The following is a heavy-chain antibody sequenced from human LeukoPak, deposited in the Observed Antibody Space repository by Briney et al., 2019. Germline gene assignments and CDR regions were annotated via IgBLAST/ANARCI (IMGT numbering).Heavy chain of an antibody. Sequence: PSETLSLTCTVSGGSISSGGYYWSWIRQHPGKGLEWIGYIYYSGSTYYNPSLKGRVTISVDTSKNQFSLKLSSVTAADTAVYYCARTYVGVADVWGQGTTVTVSS. J-gene: IGHJ6*02. D-gene: IGHD3-16*01. V-gene: IGHV4-31*03. CDR3: ARTYVGVADV. CDR1: GGSISSGGYY. CDR2: IYYSGST.